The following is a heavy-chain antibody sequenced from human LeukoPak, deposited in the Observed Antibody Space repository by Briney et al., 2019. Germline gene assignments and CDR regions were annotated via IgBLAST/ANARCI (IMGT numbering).Heavy chain of an antibody. V-gene: IGHV3-66*01. J-gene: IGHJ6*03. Sequence: GGSLRLSCAASGFTVRSNNMSWVRQAPGKGLEWVSVIYSGGSTYNADSVKGRFTISRDNAKNSLYLQMNSLRAEDTAVYYCARGVRYYYYYMDVWGKGTTVTVSS. CDR3: ARGVRYYYYYMDV. CDR1: GFTVRSNN. D-gene: IGHD3-10*01. CDR2: IYSGGST.